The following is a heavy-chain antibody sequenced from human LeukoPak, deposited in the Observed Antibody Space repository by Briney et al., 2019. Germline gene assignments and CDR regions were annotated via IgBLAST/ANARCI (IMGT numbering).Heavy chain of an antibody. V-gene: IGHV3-21*01. D-gene: IGHD2-15*01. CDR1: GFTFSSYS. CDR2: ISSTSSYI. Sequence: GGSLRLPCAASGFTFSSYSMNWVRQAPGKGLEWVSSISSTSSYIYYGDSLKGRFTISRDNARNSLYLQMNSLRAEDTAVYYCARTTLGYCSGGTCFFDYWGQGTLVTVSS. J-gene: IGHJ4*02. CDR3: ARTTLGYCSGGTCFFDY.